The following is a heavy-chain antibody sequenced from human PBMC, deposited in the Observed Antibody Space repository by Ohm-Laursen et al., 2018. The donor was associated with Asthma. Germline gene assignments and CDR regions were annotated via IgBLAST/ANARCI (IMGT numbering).Heavy chain of an antibody. V-gene: IGHV3-21*01. CDR1: GFTFSSYS. Sequence: SLRLSCAASGFTFSSYSMNWVRQAPGKGLEWVSSISSSSSYIYYADSVKGRFTVSRDNAKNSLYLQMNSLRAEDTAVYYCARGDQDTAMAIDYWGQGTLVTVSS. D-gene: IGHD5-18*01. CDR3: ARGDQDTAMAIDY. CDR2: ISSSSSYI. J-gene: IGHJ4*02.